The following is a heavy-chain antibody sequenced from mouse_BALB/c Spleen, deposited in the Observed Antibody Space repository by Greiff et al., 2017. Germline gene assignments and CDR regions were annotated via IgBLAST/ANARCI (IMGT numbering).Heavy chain of an antibody. Sequence: LQESGAELVKPGASVKLSCKTSGYTFTSYWIQWVKQRPGQGLGWIGEIFPGTGTTYYNEKFKGKATLTIDTSSSTAYMQLSSLTSEDSAVYFCARCHYGNYDYAMDYWGQGTSVTVSS. V-gene: IGHV1S132*01. J-gene: IGHJ4*01. D-gene: IGHD2-1*01. CDR1: GYTFTSYW. CDR3: ARCHYGNYDYAMDY. CDR2: IFPGTGTT.